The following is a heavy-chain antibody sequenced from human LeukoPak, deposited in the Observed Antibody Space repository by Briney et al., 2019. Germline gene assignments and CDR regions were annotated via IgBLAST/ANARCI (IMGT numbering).Heavy chain of an antibody. CDR1: GYTFTSYY. Sequence: GASVKVSCKASGYTFTSYYMHWVRRAPGQGLEWMGIINPSGGSTIFAQKFQGRVTMTRDTSTSTDYMELNSLRSEDTAVYYCARDGGSFSADYWGQGALVSVSS. V-gene: IGHV1-46*01. D-gene: IGHD1-26*01. CDR2: INPSGGST. CDR3: ARDGGSFSADY. J-gene: IGHJ4*02.